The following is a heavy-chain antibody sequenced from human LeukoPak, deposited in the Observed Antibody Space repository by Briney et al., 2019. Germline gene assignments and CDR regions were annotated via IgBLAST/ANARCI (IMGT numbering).Heavy chain of an antibody. CDR1: GGTFSSYA. J-gene: IGHJ1*01. CDR3: ALQGERWELLRAYFQH. CDR2: IIPNFGTA. V-gene: IGHV1-69*05. D-gene: IGHD1-26*01. Sequence: SVTVSCKASGGTFSSYAISWVRQAPGQGLEWMGRIIPNFGTANYAQQFQGSITIITDESTSTAYMELSSLRSEDTAVYYGALQGERWELLRAYFQHWGQGTLVTVSS.